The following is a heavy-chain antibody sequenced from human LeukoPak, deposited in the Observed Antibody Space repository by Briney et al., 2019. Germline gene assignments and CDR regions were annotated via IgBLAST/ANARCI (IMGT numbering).Heavy chain of an antibody. CDR2: RSHRDGVT. CDR1: GFIFTKCS. CDR3: VGDGVGVLPGDVFDM. Sequence: GGSLRLSCAASGFIFTKCSMSWVRQAPGKGLEWISYRSHRDGVTYYADSVKGRFTTSRDNVENLVFLQMNSLRAEDTAVYYCVGDGVGVLPGDVFDMWGQGTMVTVSS. D-gene: IGHD2-8*01. V-gene: IGHV3-48*01. J-gene: IGHJ3*02.